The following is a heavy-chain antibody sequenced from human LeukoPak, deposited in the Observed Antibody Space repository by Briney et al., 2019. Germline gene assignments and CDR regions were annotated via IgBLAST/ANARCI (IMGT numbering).Heavy chain of an antibody. CDR2: ISTDGART. V-gene: IGHV3-23*01. CDR3: ARYLEVSVGGNDY. CDR1: GFTFSNYV. Sequence: GGSLRLSCAASGFTFSNYVMNWVRQAPGKGLGWVSVISTDGARTYYPDSVNGRFTISRDNSKNTLYLQMNSLRVDDTAVYYCARYLEVSVGGNDYWGQGTLVTVAS. D-gene: IGHD1-26*01. J-gene: IGHJ4*02.